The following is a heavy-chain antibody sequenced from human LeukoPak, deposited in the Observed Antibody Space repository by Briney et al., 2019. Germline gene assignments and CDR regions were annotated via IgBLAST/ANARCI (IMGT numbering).Heavy chain of an antibody. D-gene: IGHD2-8*01. J-gene: IGHJ4*02. CDR3: ARVGRGYCTNGVCYGGDYFDY. CDR1: GYTFTGYY. V-gene: IGHV1-2*02. Sequence: WASVTVSCKASGYTFTGYYMHWVRQAPGQGLEWMGWINPNSGGTNYAQKFQGRVTMTRDTSISTAYMELSRLRSDDTAVYYCARVGRGYCTNGVCYGGDYFDYWGQGTLVTVSS. CDR2: INPNSGGT.